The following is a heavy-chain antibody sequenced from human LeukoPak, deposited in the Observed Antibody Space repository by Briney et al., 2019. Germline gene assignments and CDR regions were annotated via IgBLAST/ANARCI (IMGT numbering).Heavy chain of an antibody. CDR2: IIPILGIT. CDR1: GGTFSRYG. Sequence: GASVKVSCKASGGTFSRYGISWVRQAPGQGLEWMGRIIPILGITNYAQKFQGRVTITADKSTTTAYMELSSLRSEDTAVYFCARGFESSTSYVSDFDFWGQGSLVTVPS. J-gene: IGHJ4*02. V-gene: IGHV1-69*04. D-gene: IGHD3-16*01. CDR3: ARGFESSTSYVSDFDF.